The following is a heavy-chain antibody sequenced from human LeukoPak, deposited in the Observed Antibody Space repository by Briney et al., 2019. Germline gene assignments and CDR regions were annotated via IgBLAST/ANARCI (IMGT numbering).Heavy chain of an antibody. Sequence: GGSLRLSCAASGFTFSDYYMSWIRQAAGKGLEWVSYISSCGRTIYYADSVKDRFTPSRDHAKNSLYLQMNSLRAEHTAVYYCAELGITMIGGVWGKGTTVTISS. CDR2: ISSCGRTI. J-gene: IGHJ6*04. CDR3: AELGITMIGGV. D-gene: IGHD3-10*02. V-gene: IGHV3-11*04. CDR1: GFTFSDYY.